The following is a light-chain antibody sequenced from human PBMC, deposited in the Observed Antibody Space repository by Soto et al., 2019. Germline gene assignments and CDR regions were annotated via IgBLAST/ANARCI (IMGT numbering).Light chain of an antibody. J-gene: IGLJ3*02. CDR2: EVT. CDR3: SSYAGSNILV. CDR1: SSDVGGYNY. Sequence: QSALTQPPSASGSPGQSVTISCTGTSSDVGGYNYVSWYHQHPGKVPKLMIYEVTKRPSGVPDRFSGSKSGNTASLTVSGLQAEDEADYYCSSYAGSNILVFGGGTKLTVL. V-gene: IGLV2-8*01.